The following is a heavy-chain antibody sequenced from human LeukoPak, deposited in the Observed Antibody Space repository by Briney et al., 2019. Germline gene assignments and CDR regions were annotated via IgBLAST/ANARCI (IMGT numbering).Heavy chain of an antibody. CDR2: IRYDGSNK. CDR3: AKCSGGSCYAGYFQH. Sequence: GGSLRLSCAASGFTFSSYGMHWVRQAPGKGLEWVAFIRYDGSNKYYADSVKGRFTISRDNSKNTLYLQMNSLRAEDTAVYYCAKCSGGSCYAGYFQHWGQGTLVTVSS. CDR1: GFTFSSYG. J-gene: IGHJ1*01. D-gene: IGHD2-15*01. V-gene: IGHV3-30*02.